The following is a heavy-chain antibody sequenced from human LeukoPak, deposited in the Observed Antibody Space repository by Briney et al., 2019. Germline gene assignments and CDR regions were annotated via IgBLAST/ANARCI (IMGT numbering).Heavy chain of an antibody. Sequence: GGSLRLSCAASGFTFSSYSMNWVRQAPGKGLEWVSYISSSSSTIYYADSVKGRFTISRDNAKNSLYLQMNSLRAEDTAVYYCARDRLPAAMGGYNWFDPWGQGTLVTVSS. CDR2: ISSSSSTI. J-gene: IGHJ5*02. CDR1: GFTFSSYS. D-gene: IGHD2-2*01. V-gene: IGHV3-48*01. CDR3: ARDRLPAAMGGYNWFDP.